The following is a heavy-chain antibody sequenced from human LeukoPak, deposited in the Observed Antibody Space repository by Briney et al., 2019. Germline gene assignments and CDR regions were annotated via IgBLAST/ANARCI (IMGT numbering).Heavy chain of an antibody. V-gene: IGHV3-21*04. D-gene: IGHD3-22*01. J-gene: IGHJ5*02. CDR2: ISSSSSYI. Sequence: GGSLRLSCAASGFTFSSYSMNWVRQAPGKGLEWVSSISSSSSYIYYADSVKGRFTISRDNAKNSLYLQMNSLRAEDTALYYCAKGSSGYFADLWGQGTLVTVSS. CDR1: GFTFSSYS. CDR3: AKGSSGYFADL.